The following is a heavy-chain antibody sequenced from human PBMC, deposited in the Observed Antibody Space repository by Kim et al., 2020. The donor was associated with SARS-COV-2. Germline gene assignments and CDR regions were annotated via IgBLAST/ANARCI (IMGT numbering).Heavy chain of an antibody. J-gene: IGHJ4*01. Sequence: SETLSLTCTVSGDSITSSNYYWGWIRQPPGTGLEWIASISYSGSTYYNPSLKSRLTIXADTSKNQFSLKLSSVTAAXXXXYYXARRYCSSSSCYTFDYWGXGTXXTVSS. CDR2: ISYSGST. CDR1: GDSITSSNYY. D-gene: IGHD2-2*02. CDR3: ARRYCSSSSCYTFDY. V-gene: IGHV4-39*01.